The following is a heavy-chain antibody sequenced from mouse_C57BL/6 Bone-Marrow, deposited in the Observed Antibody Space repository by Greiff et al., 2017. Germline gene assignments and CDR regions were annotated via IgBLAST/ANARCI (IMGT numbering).Heavy chain of an antibody. D-gene: IGHD2-5*01. V-gene: IGHV1-5*01. J-gene: IGHJ3*01. Sequence: EVQLQQSGPVLARPGASVKMSCKTSGYTFTSYWMYWVNQRPGQGLDWIGAIFPGNSDTSYNQKFKGQAKLTAVTSASTAYMELRSLTTEDTAVYQCTCGYYSNQFAYWGQGTLVTVSA. CDR3: TCGYYSNQFAY. CDR1: GYTFTSYW. CDR2: IFPGNSDT.